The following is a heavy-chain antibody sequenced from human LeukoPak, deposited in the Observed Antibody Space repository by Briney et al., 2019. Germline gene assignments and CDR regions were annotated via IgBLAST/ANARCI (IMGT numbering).Heavy chain of an antibody. CDR2: ISGSGDNT. CDR3: AKGLLVLNYFDY. V-gene: IGHV3-23*01. J-gene: IGHJ4*02. Sequence: PGRSLRLSCAASGFTFDDYAMHWVRQAPGKGLEWVSGISGSGDNTYYADSVKGRFTISRDNSKNTLYLQMNSLRAEDTAVYYCAKGLLVLNYFDYWGQGTLVTVSS. CDR1: GFTFDDYA. D-gene: IGHD6-6*01.